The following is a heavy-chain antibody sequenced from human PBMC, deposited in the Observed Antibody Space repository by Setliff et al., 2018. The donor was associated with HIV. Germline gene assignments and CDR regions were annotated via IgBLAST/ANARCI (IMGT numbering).Heavy chain of an antibody. CDR3: ERYTPKVDWFDP. CDR1: GDSITNDDYY. D-gene: IGHD2-2*02. J-gene: IGHJ5*02. CDR2: IHYNGRT. V-gene: IGHV4-39*01. Sequence: PSETLSLTCTVSGDSITNDDYYWGWIRQPPGKGLEWIAIIHYNGRTYYDPSLKSRVTIFVDTSKTQFYLKLRSVTASDTAVYYCERYTPKVDWFDPWGQGTLVTVSS.